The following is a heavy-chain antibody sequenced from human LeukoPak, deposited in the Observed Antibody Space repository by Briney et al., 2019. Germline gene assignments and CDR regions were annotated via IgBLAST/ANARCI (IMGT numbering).Heavy chain of an antibody. D-gene: IGHD3-10*02. J-gene: IGHJ4*02. CDR1: GGSISSYF. CDR3: ARAPRWSGSTSFFDY. V-gene: IGHV4-59*01. CDR2: IYYSGST. Sequence: SETLSLTCTLSGGSISSYFWSWIRQPPGKKLEWIGYIYYSGSTNYNPSLKSRVTISVDTSKNQFSPKLSSMTAADTAIYYCARAPRWSGSTSFFDYWGQGTLVTVSS.